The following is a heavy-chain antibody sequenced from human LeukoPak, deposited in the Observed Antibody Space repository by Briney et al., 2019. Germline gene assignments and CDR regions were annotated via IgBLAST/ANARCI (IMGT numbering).Heavy chain of an antibody. CDR1: GGSISSSNW. CDR2: IYHSGST. Sequence: PSETLSLTCAVSGGSISSSNWWSWVRQPPGKGLEWIGEIYHSGSTNYNPSLKSRVTISVDKSKNQFSLKLSSVTAADTAVYYCARVVATISGVAFDIWGQGTMVTVSS. V-gene: IGHV4-4*02. J-gene: IGHJ3*02. D-gene: IGHD5-12*01. CDR3: ARVVATISGVAFDI.